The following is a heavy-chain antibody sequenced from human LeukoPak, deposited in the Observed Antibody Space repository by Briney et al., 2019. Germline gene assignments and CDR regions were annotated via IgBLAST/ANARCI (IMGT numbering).Heavy chain of an antibody. CDR2: ISANNGDT. D-gene: IGHD3-22*01. J-gene: IGHJ4*02. Sequence: EASVKVSCKASGYTFTSYGIRWVRQAPGQGLEWMGWISANNGDTDYAQKFQGRVTMTTDTSTSTANMEMRSLRSDDTAVYYCARESHDTREDYWGQGTLVTVSS. V-gene: IGHV1-18*01. CDR1: GYTFTSYG. CDR3: ARESHDTREDY.